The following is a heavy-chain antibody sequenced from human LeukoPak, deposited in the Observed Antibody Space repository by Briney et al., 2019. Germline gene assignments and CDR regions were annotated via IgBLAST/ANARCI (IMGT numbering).Heavy chain of an antibody. V-gene: IGHV3-33*01. D-gene: IGHD2-2*01. CDR1: RFTFSSYG. CDR2: IWYDGSNK. Sequence: GGSLRLSCAASRFTFSSYGMHWVRQAPGKGLEWVAVIWYDGSNKYYADSVKGRFTISRDNSKNTLYLQMNSLRAEDTAVYYCARDSAVVVPAASFDYWGQGTLVTVSS. CDR3: ARDSAVVVPAASFDY. J-gene: IGHJ4*02.